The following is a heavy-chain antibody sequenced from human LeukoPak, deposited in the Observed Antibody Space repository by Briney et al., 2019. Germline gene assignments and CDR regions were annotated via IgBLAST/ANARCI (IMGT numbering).Heavy chain of an antibody. CDR3: ARPARYCSGGSCWDS. Sequence: PSETLSLTCTVSGGSISSYYWSWIRQPPGKGLEWIGYIYDSGNTNYNPSLKSRVTISVDTSKNQFSLKLTSVTAADTAIYYCARPARYCSGGSCWDSWGQGTLVTVSS. D-gene: IGHD2-15*01. CDR1: GGSISSYY. V-gene: IGHV4-59*01. CDR2: IYDSGNT. J-gene: IGHJ4*02.